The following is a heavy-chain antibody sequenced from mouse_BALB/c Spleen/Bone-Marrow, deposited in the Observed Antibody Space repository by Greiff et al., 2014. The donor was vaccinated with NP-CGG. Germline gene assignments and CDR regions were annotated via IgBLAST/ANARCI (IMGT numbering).Heavy chain of an antibody. CDR3: ARSTTVVVRYWYFDV. J-gene: IGHJ1*01. D-gene: IGHD1-1*01. CDR1: GYTFTSYW. CDR2: IDPSNGRT. V-gene: IGHV1S81*02. Sequence: QVQLQQPGAELVKPGASVKLSCKASGYTFTSYWMHWVKQRPGQGLEWIGEIDPSNGRTNYNEKFKNKATLTVDKSSSTAYMRLSSLTSEDSAVYYCARSTTVVVRYWYFDVWGAGTTVTVSS.